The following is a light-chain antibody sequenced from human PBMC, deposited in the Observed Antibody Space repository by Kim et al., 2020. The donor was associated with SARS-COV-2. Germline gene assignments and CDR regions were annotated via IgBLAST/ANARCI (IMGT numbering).Light chain of an antibody. CDR2: AAS. CDR3: QQTYDSYT. CDR1: NHINTF. Sequence: RYASERDRVTITSRASNHINTFLNWYQHRPGKAPKLLIYAASNWESGVPSRFSGGGSGTDFTLTISSLQPEDLATYYCQQTYDSYTFGQGTKLEIK. J-gene: IGKJ2*01. V-gene: IGKV1-39*01.